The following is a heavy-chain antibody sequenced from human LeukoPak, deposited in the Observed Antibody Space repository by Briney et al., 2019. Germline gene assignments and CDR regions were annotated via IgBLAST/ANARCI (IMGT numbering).Heavy chain of an antibody. CDR2: IYHSGST. Sequence: SETLSLTCAVSGYSISSGYYWGWIRQPPGKGLEWIGSIYHSGSTYYNPSLKSRVTISVDTSKNQFSLKLSSVTAADTAVYYCARHSTDHRYKWNDVKYYYYMDVWGKGTTVTVSS. D-gene: IGHD1-1*01. CDR3: ARHSTDHRYKWNDVKYYYYMDV. CDR1: GYSISSGYY. V-gene: IGHV4-38-2*01. J-gene: IGHJ6*03.